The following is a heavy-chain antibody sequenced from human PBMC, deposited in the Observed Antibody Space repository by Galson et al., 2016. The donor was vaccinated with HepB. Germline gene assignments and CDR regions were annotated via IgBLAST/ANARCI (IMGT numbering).Heavy chain of an antibody. CDR2: TYYSGPT. CDR1: GTSIISSSYY. Sequence: LTCTVSGTSIISSSYYWGWIRQPPGKGLEWIGSTYYSGPTYYNPSLKSRVTISVDTSKNQFSLRLTSVTAADTAVYYCARHPGILDHGDFVLDFDSWGQGTLVSVSS. V-gene: IGHV4-39*01. CDR3: ARHPGILDHGDFVLDFDS. J-gene: IGHJ4*02. D-gene: IGHD4-17*01.